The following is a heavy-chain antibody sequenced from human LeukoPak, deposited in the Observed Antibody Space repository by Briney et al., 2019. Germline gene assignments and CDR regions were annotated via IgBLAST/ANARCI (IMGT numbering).Heavy chain of an antibody. D-gene: IGHD6-19*01. CDR3: ARGLAVAGAIIDY. CDR1: GFTFSDYW. V-gene: IGHV3-7*01. CDR2: IKQDGSEK. Sequence: GGSLRLSCAASGFTFSDYWMSWVRQAPGKGLEWVANIKQDGSEKYYVDPVKGRFTISRDNAKNSLYLQMNSLRAEDTAVYYCARGLAVAGAIIDYWGQGTLVTVSS. J-gene: IGHJ4*02.